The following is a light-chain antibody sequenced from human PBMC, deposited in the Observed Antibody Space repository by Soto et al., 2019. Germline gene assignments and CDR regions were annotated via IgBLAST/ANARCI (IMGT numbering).Light chain of an antibody. V-gene: IGLV2-14*01. CDR1: SSDVGGYNY. J-gene: IGLJ3*02. CDR3: SSYAISSTLVV. CDR2: DVS. Sequence: QSVLTQPASVSGSPGQSITISCTGTSSDVGGYNYVSWYQQHPGKAPKLMIYDVSNRPSGVSNRFSGSKSGNTASLTISGLQAEDEGDYYCSSYAISSTLVVFGGGTKLTVL.